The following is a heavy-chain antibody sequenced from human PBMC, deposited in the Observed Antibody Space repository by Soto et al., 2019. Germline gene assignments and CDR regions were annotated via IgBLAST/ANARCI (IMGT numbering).Heavy chain of an antibody. CDR3: ARERYSRNYGMDV. V-gene: IGHV3-48*01. CDR1: GFTFSSYS. CDR2: IGSSSSPI. D-gene: IGHD6-13*01. Sequence: GGSLRLSCAASGFTFSSYSMNWVRQAPGKGLEWVSYIGSSSSPIYYADSAKGRFTISRDNAKNSLYLQMNSLRGEDTAVYYCARERYSRNYGMDVWGQGTTVTVSS. J-gene: IGHJ6*02.